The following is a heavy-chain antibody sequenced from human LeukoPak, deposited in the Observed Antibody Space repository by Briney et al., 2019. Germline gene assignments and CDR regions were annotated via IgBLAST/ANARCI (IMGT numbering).Heavy chain of an antibody. CDR3: ARRHFGGGPRGAFDI. CDR1: GGSISSSSYY. Sequence: PSETLSLTCTVSGGSISSSSYYWGWIRQPPGKGLEWIGSIYYSGSTYYNPSLKSRVTISVDTSKNQFSLKLSSVTAADTAVYYCARRHFGGGPRGAFDIWGQGTMVTVSS. J-gene: IGHJ3*02. D-gene: IGHD2-21*01. CDR2: IYYSGST. V-gene: IGHV4-39*01.